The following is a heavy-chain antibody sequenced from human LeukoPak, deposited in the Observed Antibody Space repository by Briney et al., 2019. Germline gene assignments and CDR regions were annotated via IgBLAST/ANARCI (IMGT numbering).Heavy chain of an antibody. CDR3: ARRVVAAAGKNWWFDP. J-gene: IGHJ5*02. CDR1: GFTFSSYS. V-gene: IGHV3-48*01. Sequence: GSPRLSCAASGFTFSSYSMNLVRQAPGKGLEGVSYISSSGSTIDFADSVKGRFTISRDTSKNTLYLQMNSLRAEDTAVYYCARRVVAAAGKNWWFDPWGQGTLVTVSS. CDR2: ISSSGSTI. D-gene: IGHD6-13*01.